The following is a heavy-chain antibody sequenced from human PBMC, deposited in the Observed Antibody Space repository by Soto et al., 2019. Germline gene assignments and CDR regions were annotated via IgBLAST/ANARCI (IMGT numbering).Heavy chain of an antibody. CDR1: GFTFSSYG. D-gene: IGHD6-13*01. Sequence: GGSLRLSCAASGFTFSSYGMHWVRQAPGKGLEWVAVISYDGSNKYYADSVKGRFTISRDNSKNTLYLQMNSLRAEDTAVYYCAKDLAAAGVYYYYGMDVWGQGTTVTVSS. J-gene: IGHJ6*02. CDR2: ISYDGSNK. CDR3: AKDLAAAGVYYYYGMDV. V-gene: IGHV3-30*18.